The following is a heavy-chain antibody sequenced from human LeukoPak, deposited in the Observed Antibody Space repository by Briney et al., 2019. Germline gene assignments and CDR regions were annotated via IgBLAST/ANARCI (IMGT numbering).Heavy chain of an antibody. V-gene: IGHV3-30-3*01. D-gene: IGHD3-22*01. CDR1: GFTFNTYA. CDR2: TSYDGSNK. J-gene: IGHJ4*02. CDR3: ARDNYYASSGYYYIDY. Sequence: GGSLRLSCAASGFTFNTYAFHWVPQDPGKGLEWLAVTSYDGSNKYYADSVKDRFTISRDDSKNTLYLQMNSLRAEDTAVYYCARDNYYASSGYYYIDYWGQGTLVTVSS.